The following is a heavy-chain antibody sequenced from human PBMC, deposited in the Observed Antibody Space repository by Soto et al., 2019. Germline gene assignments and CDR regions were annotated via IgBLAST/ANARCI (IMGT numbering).Heavy chain of an antibody. CDR1: GGTFSSYA. V-gene: IGHV1-69*13. Sequence: GPPVKVSCKASGGTFSSYAISWVRQAPGQGLEWMGGIIPIFGTANYAQKFQGRVTITADESTSTAYMELSSLRSEDTAVYYCARDLLDGYNDMAWGQGTLVTVSS. D-gene: IGHD3-9*01. J-gene: IGHJ5*02. CDR3: ARDLLDGYNDMA. CDR2: IIPIFGTA.